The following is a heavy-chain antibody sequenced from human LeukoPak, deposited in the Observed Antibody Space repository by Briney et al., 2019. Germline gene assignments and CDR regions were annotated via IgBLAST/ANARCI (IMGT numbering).Heavy chain of an antibody. V-gene: IGHV3-7*01. D-gene: IGHD3-16*02. CDR1: GFTFGSYW. CDR2: IKQDGSEK. CDR3: ARDLLYDYVWGSYRYLDY. Sequence: GGSLRLSCGASGFTFGSYWMNWVRQAPGKGLEWVANIKQDGSEKYYVDSVKGRFTISRDNAKNSLFLQMNSLTAEDTAVYFCARDLLYDYVWGSYRYLDYWGQGTLVTVSS. J-gene: IGHJ4*02.